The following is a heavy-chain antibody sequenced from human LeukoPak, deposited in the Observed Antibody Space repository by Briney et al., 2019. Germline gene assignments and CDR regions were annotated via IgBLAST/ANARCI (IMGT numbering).Heavy chain of an antibody. V-gene: IGHV3-66*01. CDR1: GFTVSSNY. J-gene: IGHJ4*02. CDR2: IYSGGST. Sequence: GGSLRLSCAASGFTVSSNYMSWVRQAPGKGLEWVSVIYSGGSTYYAASVKGRFTISRDNSKNTLYLQMNTLRAADTAVYYCGRDDSDIMSCSPYWGQGALVTVSS. CDR3: GRDDSDIMSCSPY. D-gene: IGHD3-9*01.